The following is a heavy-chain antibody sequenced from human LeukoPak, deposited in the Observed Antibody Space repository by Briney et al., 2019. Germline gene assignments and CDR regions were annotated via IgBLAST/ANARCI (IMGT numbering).Heavy chain of an antibody. D-gene: IGHD6-19*01. CDR2: IYYRGST. Sequence: ATLSITCVDSGGSIGSYCWSWIRPPPGKGLEWMGYIYYRGSTYNTPPLKRGATISVDTTKNQFSMMLSSATAAAAAVYYAARGVEQWLAPRFRSFDYGGQGTLVTVSS. CDR1: GGSIGSYC. CDR3: ARGVEQWLAPRFRSFDY. V-gene: IGHV4-59*12. J-gene: IGHJ4*02.